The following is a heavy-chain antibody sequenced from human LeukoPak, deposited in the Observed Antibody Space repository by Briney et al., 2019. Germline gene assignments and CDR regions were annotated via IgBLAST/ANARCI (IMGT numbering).Heavy chain of an antibody. J-gene: IGHJ4*02. CDR3: ARGEWLLHY. CDR2: INPNSGGT. Sequence: GASVKVSCKASGYTFADYYIHWVRQAPGQGLEWMGRINPNSGGTNNAQKFQGRLTMTRDTSITTAYMELSGLRSDYTAVYYCARGEWLLHYWGQGTLVTVSS. D-gene: IGHD2-15*01. V-gene: IGHV1-2*06. CDR1: GYTFADYY.